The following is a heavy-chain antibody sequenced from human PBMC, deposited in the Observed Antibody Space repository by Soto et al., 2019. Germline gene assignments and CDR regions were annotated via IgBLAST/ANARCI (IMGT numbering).Heavy chain of an antibody. D-gene: IGHD3-16*01. CDR1: GYTFTGYY. CDR2: INPNSGGT. Sequence: QVQLVQSGAEVKKPGASVKVSCKASGYTFTGYYMHWVRQAPGQGLEWMGWINPNSGGTNYAQKFQGWVTMTRDTTISTADMELSRLRSDDTAVYYCARGFYDAAPRRHYYYYGMDVWGQGTTVTVSS. J-gene: IGHJ6*02. V-gene: IGHV1-2*04. CDR3: ARGFYDAAPRRHYYYYGMDV.